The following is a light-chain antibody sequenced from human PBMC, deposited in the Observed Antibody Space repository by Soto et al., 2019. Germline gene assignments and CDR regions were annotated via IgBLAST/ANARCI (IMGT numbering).Light chain of an antibody. V-gene: IGKV3-11*01. J-gene: IGKJ5*01. CDR1: QSVSSY. CDR3: QQTVT. CDR2: DAS. Sequence: EIVLTQSPATLSLSPGEIATLSCRASQSVSSYLAWYQQKPGQAPRLLIYDASNRATGIPARFSGSGSGTDFTLTISSLEPEDFAVYYCQQTVTFGQGTRLEIK.